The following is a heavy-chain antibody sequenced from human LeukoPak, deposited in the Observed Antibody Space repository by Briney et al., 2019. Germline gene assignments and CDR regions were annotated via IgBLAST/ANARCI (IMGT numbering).Heavy chain of an antibody. Sequence: SETLSLTCTVSDGSISSYYWSWTRQPAGKGLEWIGHIYSSGSSNYNPSLKSRVTMSVDTSKNQLSLKVSSVTAADTAVYYCARELGTTVSFDYWGQGTLVTVSS. CDR2: IYSSGSS. V-gene: IGHV4-4*07. CDR3: ARELGTTVSFDY. CDR1: DGSISSYY. J-gene: IGHJ4*02. D-gene: IGHD1-26*01.